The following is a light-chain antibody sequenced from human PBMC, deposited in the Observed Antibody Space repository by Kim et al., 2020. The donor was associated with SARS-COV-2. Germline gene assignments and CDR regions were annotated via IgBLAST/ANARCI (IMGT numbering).Light chain of an antibody. CDR2: YDS. V-gene: IGLV3-21*04. Sequence: SYELTQPPSVSVAPGKTARITCGGNNIGSKNVHWYQQKPGQAPVLVIYYDSDRPSGIPERFSGSNSGNTATLTISRVEAGDEAVYYCQVWDSSSDVLFGGGTQLTV. J-gene: IGLJ2*01. CDR1: NIGSKN. CDR3: QVWDSSSDVL.